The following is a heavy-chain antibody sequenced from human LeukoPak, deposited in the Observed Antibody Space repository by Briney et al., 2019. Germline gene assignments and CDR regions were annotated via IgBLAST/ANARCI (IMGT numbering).Heavy chain of an antibody. V-gene: IGHV3-23*01. CDR1: GFTFSTYA. J-gene: IGHJ4*02. CDR3: AREAWDLTGRAPVI. CDR2: IRGSGGST. Sequence: PGGSLRLSCAASGFTFSTYAMTWVRQAPGRGLEWVSTIRGSGGSTYYADSVKGRFTISRDISKNTVYLQMNNLRAEDTAVYYCAREAWDLTGRAPVIWGQGTRVTVSS. D-gene: IGHD1-14*01.